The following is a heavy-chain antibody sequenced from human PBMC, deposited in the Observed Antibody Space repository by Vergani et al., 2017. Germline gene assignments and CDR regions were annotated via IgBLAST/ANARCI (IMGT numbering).Heavy chain of an antibody. CDR2: IYYSGST. CDR3: ASVGKPTYYYYGMDV. V-gene: IGHV4-30-4*01. CDR1: GGPISSGDYY. J-gene: IGHJ6*02. D-gene: IGHD1-14*01. Sequence: QVQLQESGPGLVKPSQTLSLTCTVSGGPISSGDYYWSWIRQPPGKGLEWIGYIYYSGSTYYNPSLKSRVTISVDTSKNQFSLKLSSVTAADTAVYYCASVGKPTYYYYGMDVWGQGTTVTFSS.